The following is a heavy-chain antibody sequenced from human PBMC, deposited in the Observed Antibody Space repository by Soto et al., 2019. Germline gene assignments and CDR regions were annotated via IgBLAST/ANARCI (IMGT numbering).Heavy chain of an antibody. Sequence: SETLSLTCAVYGGSLSAYYWSWIRQPPGKGLEWIGEINPSGTTNYNPSLKSRVTISVDTSKNQVSLKLSSVSAADTARYFCAGYCSSSICRDDHYFALEVWGQGTMVTVSS. CDR2: INPSGTT. CDR3: AGYCSSSICRDDHYFALEV. D-gene: IGHD2-2*01. CDR1: GGSLSAYY. J-gene: IGHJ3*01. V-gene: IGHV4-34*01.